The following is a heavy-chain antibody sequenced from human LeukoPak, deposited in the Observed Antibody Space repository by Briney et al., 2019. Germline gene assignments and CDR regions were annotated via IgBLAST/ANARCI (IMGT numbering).Heavy chain of an antibody. CDR1: GFTFSNYA. V-gene: IGHV3-23*01. CDR3: AKDRSSSGSYFDY. CDR2: ISGSGGST. Sequence: PGGSLRLSCTASGFTFSNYAISWVRQAPGKGLEWVSAISGSGGSTHYVDSVKGRFTIPRDNSKNTLYLQMNSLRAEDTAVYYCAKDRSSSGSYFDYWGQGTLVTVSS. D-gene: IGHD3-10*01. J-gene: IGHJ4*02.